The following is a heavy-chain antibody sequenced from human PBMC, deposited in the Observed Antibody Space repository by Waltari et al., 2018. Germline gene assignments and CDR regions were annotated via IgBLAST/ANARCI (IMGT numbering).Heavy chain of an antibody. Sequence: EAQLVESGGGQVKPGGSLRLSGAASGLVFSDLNMIWVRQAPGKGLEWVSFISRSGSNIYYADSVKGRFTISRDNDKNTLFLQMDSLTAEDTAVYYCARDVGLGKPDYWGQGTLVTVSS. V-gene: IGHV3-21*06. CDR1: GLVFSDLN. CDR3: ARDVGLGKPDY. CDR2: ISRSGSNI. J-gene: IGHJ4*02. D-gene: IGHD7-27*01.